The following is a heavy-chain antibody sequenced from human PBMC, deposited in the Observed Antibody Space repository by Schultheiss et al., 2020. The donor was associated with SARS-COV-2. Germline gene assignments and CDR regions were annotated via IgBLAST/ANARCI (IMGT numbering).Heavy chain of an antibody. V-gene: IGHV3-13*01. CDR2: IGIAGDT. J-gene: IGHJ4*02. CDR3: ARDGAWGYSGYDGRGFDY. Sequence: GGSLRLSCAASGFTFRMYDMHWVRQGIGKGLEWVSVIGIAGDTYYRGSVEGRFTISRENAKNSFYLQMNSLRDEDTAVYYCARDGAWGYSGYDGRGFDYWGQGTLVTVSS. CDR1: GFTFRMYD. D-gene: IGHD5-12*01.